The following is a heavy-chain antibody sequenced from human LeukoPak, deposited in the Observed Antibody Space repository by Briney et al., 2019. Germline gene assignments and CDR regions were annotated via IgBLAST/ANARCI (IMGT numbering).Heavy chain of an antibody. CDR1: GGSISSGGYY. Sequence: SQTLSLTCTVSGGSISSGGYYWSWIRQPAGKGLEWIGRIYTSGSTNYNPSLKSRVTISVDTSKNQFSLKLSSVTAADTAVYYCASSSGYNSYWGQGTLVTVSS. CDR2: IYTSGST. J-gene: IGHJ4*02. CDR3: ASSSGYNSY. D-gene: IGHD3-22*01. V-gene: IGHV4-61*02.